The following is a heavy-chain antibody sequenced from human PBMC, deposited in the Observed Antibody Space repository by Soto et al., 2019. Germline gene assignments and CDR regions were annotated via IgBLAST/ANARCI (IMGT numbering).Heavy chain of an antibody. D-gene: IGHD5-18*01. CDR1: GFTFSSYG. V-gene: IGHV3-30*18. CDR2: ISYDGSNK. Sequence: GGSLRLSCASSGFTFSSYGMHLVRQAPGKGLEWVAVISYDGSNKYYADSVKGRFTISRDNSKNTLYLQMNSLRAEDTAVYYCAKSQSRGYSYGTYYFDYWGQGTLVTVSS. J-gene: IGHJ4*02. CDR3: AKSQSRGYSYGTYYFDY.